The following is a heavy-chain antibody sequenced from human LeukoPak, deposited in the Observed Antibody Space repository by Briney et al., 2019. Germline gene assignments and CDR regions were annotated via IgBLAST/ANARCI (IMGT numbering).Heavy chain of an antibody. CDR2: ISYDGSNK. J-gene: IGHJ5*02. CDR3: ANGYCSSTSCYPSWFDP. Sequence: PGGSLRLSCAASGFTFSSYGMHWVRQAPGKGLEWVAVISYDGSNKYYADSVKGRFTISRDNSKNTLYLQMNSLRAEDTAVYYCANGYCSSTSCYPSWFDPWGQGTLVTVSS. CDR1: GFTFSSYG. D-gene: IGHD2-2*01. V-gene: IGHV3-30*18.